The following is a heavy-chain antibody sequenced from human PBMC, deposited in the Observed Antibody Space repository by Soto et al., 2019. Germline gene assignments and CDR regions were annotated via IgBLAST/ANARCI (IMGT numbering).Heavy chain of an antibody. CDR2: ITANGAFT. D-gene: IGHD4-17*01. J-gene: IGHJ3*01. Sequence: EVQFLESGGGVVRPGGSLRLSCVASGLSLDSYAMTWVRQSPGKALEWVACITANGAFTSYTDSVRGRFTISRDNSKNTLYLQVDSRRADDTAVYYCGKDPNGDYFGAFDFWGQGTTIIVSS. V-gene: IGHV3-23*01. CDR1: GLSLDSYA. CDR3: GKDPNGDYFGAFDF.